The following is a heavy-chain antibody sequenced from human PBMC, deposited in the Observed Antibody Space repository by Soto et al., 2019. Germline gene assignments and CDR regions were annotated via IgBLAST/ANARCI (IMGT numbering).Heavy chain of an antibody. CDR2: IIPVFQTA. D-gene: IGHD3-22*01. J-gene: IGHJ4*02. Sequence: QEQLVQSGAEVKKPGSSVKVSCKASGGLFSSYPISWLRQVPGQGLEWMGGIIPVFQTAYYTQRFQGRVTITADESTNTAYMELTSLRSEDTAIYYCAMVGSGYTWFNEFWGQGTLVTVSS. CDR3: AMVGSGYTWFNEF. V-gene: IGHV1-69*01. CDR1: GGLFSSYP.